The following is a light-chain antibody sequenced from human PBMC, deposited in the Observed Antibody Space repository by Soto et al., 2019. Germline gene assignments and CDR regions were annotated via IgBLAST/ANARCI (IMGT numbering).Light chain of an antibody. V-gene: IGLV3-1*01. CDR1: KLGHKY. Sequence: SYELTQPPSVSVSPGQTASITCSGDKLGHKYCYWYQQKPGQSPVLVIYQDTRRPSGIHERFSGSNSGNTATLTISGTQAMDEADYYCQAWDSSTVVFGGGTKLTVL. J-gene: IGLJ2*01. CDR3: QAWDSSTVV. CDR2: QDT.